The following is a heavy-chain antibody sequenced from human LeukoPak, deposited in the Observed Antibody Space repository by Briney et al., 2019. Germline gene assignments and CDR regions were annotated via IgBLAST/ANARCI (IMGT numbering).Heavy chain of an antibody. J-gene: IGHJ4*02. V-gene: IGHV4-30-4*01. CDR1: DGSISSGDYY. CDR2: IYYSGST. CDR3: ASLHYYDSSGYYN. D-gene: IGHD3-22*01. Sequence: SETLSLTCTVSDGSISSGDYYWSWIRQPPGKGLEWIGYIYYSGSTYYNPSLKSRVTISVDTSKNQFSLKLSSVTAADTAVYYCASLHYYDSSGYYNWGQGTLVTVSS.